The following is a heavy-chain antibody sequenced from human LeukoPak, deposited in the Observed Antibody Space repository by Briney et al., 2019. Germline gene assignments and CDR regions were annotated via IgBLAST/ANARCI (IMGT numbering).Heavy chain of an antibody. V-gene: IGHV4-31*11. CDR2: IYYSGST. J-gene: IGHJ3*02. CDR3: ARAPPDYYDSSGYSSHYAFDI. D-gene: IGHD3-22*01. Sequence: ASETLSLTCAVYGGSFSGYYWSWIRQHPGKGLEWIGYIYYSGSTYYNPSLKSRVTISVDTSKNQFSLKLSSVTAADTAVYYCARAPPDYYDSSGYSSHYAFDIWGQGTMVTVSS. CDR1: GGSFSGYY.